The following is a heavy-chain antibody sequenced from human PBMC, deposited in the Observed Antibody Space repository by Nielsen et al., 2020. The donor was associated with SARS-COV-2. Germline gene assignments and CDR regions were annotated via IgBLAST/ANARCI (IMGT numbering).Heavy chain of an antibody. CDR1: GFTFSSYS. D-gene: IGHD3-10*01. Sequence: GGSLRLSCAASGFTFSSYSMNWVRQAPGKGLEWVSSISSSSSYIYYADSVKGRFTISRDNAKNSLYLQMNSLRAEDTAVYYCARDRGYYGSGSYRGGYGMDVWGQGTTVTVSS. V-gene: IGHV3-21*01. J-gene: IGHJ6*02. CDR2: ISSSSSYI. CDR3: ARDRGYYGSGSYRGGYGMDV.